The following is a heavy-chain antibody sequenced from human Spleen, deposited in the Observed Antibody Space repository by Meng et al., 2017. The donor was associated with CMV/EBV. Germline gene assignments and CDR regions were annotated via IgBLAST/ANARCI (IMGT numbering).Heavy chain of an antibody. D-gene: IGHD5-18*01. V-gene: IGHV3-30-3*01. J-gene: IGHJ3*02. Sequence: GGSLRLSCAASGFTFSSYAMHWVRQAPGKGLEWVAVISYDGSNKYYADSVQGRFTISRDNSKNTLYLQMNSLRAEDTAVYYCAKDPGGSTAMDTTGSAFDIWGQGTMVTVSS. CDR3: AKDPGGSTAMDTTGSAFDI. CDR2: ISYDGSNK. CDR1: GFTFSSYA.